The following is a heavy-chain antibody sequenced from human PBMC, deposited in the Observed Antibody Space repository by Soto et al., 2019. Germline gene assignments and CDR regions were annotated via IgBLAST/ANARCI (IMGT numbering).Heavy chain of an antibody. D-gene: IGHD3-3*01. J-gene: IGHJ6*04. CDR2: IHYSGST. Sequence: SAKLPLTNTVSGGSVSSGTYYWSWIRQPPGRGLEWIGYIHYSGSTTYNPSLKSRVTISVDTSKNQFSLKLSSVTAADTAVYYCARDDGGSEIFGVVLNDDMAVWCKGTTVP. V-gene: IGHV4-61*01. CDR3: ARDDGGSEIFGVVLNDDMAV. CDR1: GGSVSSGTYY.